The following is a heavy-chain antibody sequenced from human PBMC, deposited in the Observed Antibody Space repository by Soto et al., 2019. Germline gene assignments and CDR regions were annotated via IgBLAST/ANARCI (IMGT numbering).Heavy chain of an antibody. CDR3: ARDYYARSGYYNNWFDT. D-gene: IGHD3-22*01. CDR2: ISSSGSTI. J-gene: IGHJ5*02. Sequence: PGGSLRLSCAASGFTFSSYEMNWVRQAPGKGLEWVSYISSSGSTIYYADSVKGRFTISRDNAKNSLYLQMNSLRAEDTAVYYCARDYYARSGYYNNWFDTWGQGTLVTVSS. CDR1: GFTFSSYE. V-gene: IGHV3-48*03.